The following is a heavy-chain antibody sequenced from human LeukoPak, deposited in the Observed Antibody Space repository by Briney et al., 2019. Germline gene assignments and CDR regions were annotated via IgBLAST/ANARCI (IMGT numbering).Heavy chain of an antibody. Sequence: PSETLSLTCTVSGGSISNYYWTWIRQPPGKGLEWIGYIYSTGSTNYNPSLESRVTISVDTSKNHISLELSSVTAADTAVYYCARGSLLYHFDYWGQGALVTVSS. J-gene: IGHJ4*02. CDR1: GGSISNYY. D-gene: IGHD4-23*01. CDR3: ARGSLLYHFDY. CDR2: IYSTGST. V-gene: IGHV4-59*01.